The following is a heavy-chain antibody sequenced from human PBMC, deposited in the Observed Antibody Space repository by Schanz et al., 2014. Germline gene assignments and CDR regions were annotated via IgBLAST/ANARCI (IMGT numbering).Heavy chain of an antibody. D-gene: IGHD2-2*01. CDR3: ARGSCTASGCYDAFDL. CDR2: INPSGGSP. CDR1: GYTFTSYY. V-gene: IGHV1-46*01. J-gene: IGHJ3*01. Sequence: QVQLVQSGAEVKKPGASVKVSCKASGYTFTSYYLHWVRQAPGQGLEWMGIINPSGGSPSYAQKFQGRVTMTRDTSTSTVYMELSSLRSEDTAVYYCARGSCTASGCYDAFDLWGQGTLVTVSS.